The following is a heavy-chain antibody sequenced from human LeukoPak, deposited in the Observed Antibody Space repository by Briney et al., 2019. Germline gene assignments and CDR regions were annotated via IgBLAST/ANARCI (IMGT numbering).Heavy chain of an antibody. CDR3: AKDLGYCSSTSCHYYGMDV. J-gene: IGHJ6*02. D-gene: IGHD2-2*01. Sequence: GSLRLSCAASGFTFSSYGMHWVRQAPGKGLEWVAVISYDGSNKYYADSVKGRFTISRDNSKNTLYLQMNSLRAEDTAVYYCAKDLGYCSSTSCHYYGMDVWGQGTTVTVSS. CDR1: GFTFSSYG. V-gene: IGHV3-30*18. CDR2: ISYDGSNK.